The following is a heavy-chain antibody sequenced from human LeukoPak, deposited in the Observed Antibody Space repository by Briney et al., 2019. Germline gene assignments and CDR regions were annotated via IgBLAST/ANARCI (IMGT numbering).Heavy chain of an antibody. CDR1: GGSISSYY. V-gene: IGHV4-4*07. Sequence: SSETLSLTCTVSGGSISSYYWSWIRQPAGKGLEWIGRIYTSGSTNYNPSLKSRVTISVDTSKNQFSLKLSSVTAADTAVYYCARDGWNWNDYYMDVWGKGTTVTISS. CDR2: IYTSGST. J-gene: IGHJ6*03. CDR3: ARDGWNWNDYYMDV. D-gene: IGHD1-1*01.